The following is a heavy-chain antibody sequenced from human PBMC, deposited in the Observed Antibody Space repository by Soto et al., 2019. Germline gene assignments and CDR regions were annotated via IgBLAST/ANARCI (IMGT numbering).Heavy chain of an antibody. Sequence: QVQLVQSGAEVMKPGASVKVPCKASGYTFTSYYMHWVRQAPGQGLEWMGVINPNGVYTNYAKKSQGRVTMTRDTSTGTAYRELGSLRSEDTALYYCARAAAAGNGCRIDVWGQGTTVTVSS. CDR1: GYTFTSYY. CDR2: INPNGVYT. D-gene: IGHD6-13*01. CDR3: ARAAAAGNGCRIDV. V-gene: IGHV1-46*01. J-gene: IGHJ6*02.